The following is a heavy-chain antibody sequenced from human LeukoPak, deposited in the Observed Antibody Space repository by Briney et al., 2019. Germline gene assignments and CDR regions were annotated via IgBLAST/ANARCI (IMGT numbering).Heavy chain of an antibody. CDR1: GGSISSSSYY. CDR3: ARHTGPHVLGAIFGVESDY. Sequence: TSETLSLTCTVSGGSISSSSYYWGWIRQPPGKGLEWIGSIYYSGSTYYNPSLKSRATISVDTSKNQFSLKLSSVTAADTAVYYCARHTGPHVLGAIFGVESDYWGPGTLVTVSS. V-gene: IGHV4-39*01. J-gene: IGHJ4*02. CDR2: IYYSGST. D-gene: IGHD3-3*01.